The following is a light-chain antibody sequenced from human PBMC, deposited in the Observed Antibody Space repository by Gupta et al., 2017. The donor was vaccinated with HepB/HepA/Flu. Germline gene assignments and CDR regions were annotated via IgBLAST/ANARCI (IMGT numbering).Light chain of an antibody. V-gene: IGKV3-20*01. CDR1: QSVTTN. CDR2: GAS. CDR3: QQYGGAPRT. J-gene: IGKJ1*01. Sequence: EIVLMQSPGTLSLSPGERATLSCRATQSVTTNLAWYQQKPGQAPRLLIYGASKRAAGVPDRFSGSGSGTDFILTISRLEPEDFAVYYCQQYGGAPRTFGQGTKVETK.